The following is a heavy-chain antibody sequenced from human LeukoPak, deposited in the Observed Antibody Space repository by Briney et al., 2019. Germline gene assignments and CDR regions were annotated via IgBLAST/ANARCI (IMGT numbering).Heavy chain of an antibody. V-gene: IGHV3-15*01. D-gene: IGHD2-15*01. CDR2: IKSKTDGGTT. CDR1: GFTFSNAW. CDR3: TTEAEYCSAGSCYSVDY. J-gene: IGHJ4*02. Sequence: GGSLRLSCAASGFTFSNAWMSWVRQAPGKGLEWVGRIKSKTDGGTTDYAAPVKGRFTISRDDSKNTLYLQMNSLKTEDTAVYYCTTEAEYCSAGSCYSVDYWGQGTLVTVSS.